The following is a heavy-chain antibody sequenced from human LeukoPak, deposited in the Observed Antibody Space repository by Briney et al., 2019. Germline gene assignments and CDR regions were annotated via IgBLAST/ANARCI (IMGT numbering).Heavy chain of an antibody. CDR1: GDSISTSNSY. CDR2: IYHSGNT. D-gene: IGHD3-9*01. CDR3: AGLKILTGYLFDY. Sequence: PSETLSLICTVSGDSISTSNSYWGWIRQPPGKGLDWIGSIYHSGNTYYNASLKSRVTISVDTSKNQFSLKLSSVTAADTAVYYCAGLKILTGYLFDYWGQGALVTVSS. V-gene: IGHV4-39*01. J-gene: IGHJ4*02.